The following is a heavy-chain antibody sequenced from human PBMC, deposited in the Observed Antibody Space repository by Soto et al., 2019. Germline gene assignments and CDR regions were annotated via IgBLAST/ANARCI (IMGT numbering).Heavy chain of an antibody. CDR2: ISSDASFI. CDR1: GFTFSDYY. Sequence: QIQLVESGGGLVKAGGSLRLSCAASGFTFSDYYMSWIHQAPGKGLEWVASISSDASFINYGDCVKGRFTISRDNAKKSLYLHTNSLSAEDTALYYCARDLQGSYFPLGDYWGQGTLLTVSS. CDR3: ARDLQGSYFPLGDY. D-gene: IGHD3-10*01. V-gene: IGHV3-11*01. J-gene: IGHJ4*02.